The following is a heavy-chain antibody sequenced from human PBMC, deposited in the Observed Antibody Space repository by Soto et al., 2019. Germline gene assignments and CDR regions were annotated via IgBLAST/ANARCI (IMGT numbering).Heavy chain of an antibody. Sequence: EVQLVESGGGLVQPGGSLGLSCAASGFTFSSYWMSWVRLAPGKGLEWVAHIKQSGSDRYYVDSVRGRFTISRDNAKNSLYLQMNSLRVEDTVMYYCASVKSWAVSPWGQGTLVTVSS. J-gene: IGHJ5*02. CDR2: IKQSGSDR. D-gene: IGHD3-10*01. CDR3: ASVKSWAVSP. CDR1: GFTFSSYW. V-gene: IGHV3-7*01.